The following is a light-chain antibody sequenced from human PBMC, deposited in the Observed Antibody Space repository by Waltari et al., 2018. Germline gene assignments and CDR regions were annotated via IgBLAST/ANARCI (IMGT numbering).Light chain of an antibody. CDR1: GTAYNY. Sequence: QSALTQPASVSGSPGQSITISCTGTGTAYNYVPWYQQHPGQAPKLLIYDVRKRPPGVSNRFSGSKSGHTASLTISGLQAEDEADYYCTSYISSTTLRVFGGGTKLTVL. J-gene: IGLJ2*01. CDR2: DVR. CDR3: TSYISSTTLRV. V-gene: IGLV2-14*03.